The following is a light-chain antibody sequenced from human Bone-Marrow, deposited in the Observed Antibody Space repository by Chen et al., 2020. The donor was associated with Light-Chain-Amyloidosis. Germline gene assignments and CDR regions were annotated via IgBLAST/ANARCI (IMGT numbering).Light chain of an antibody. CDR2: KNT. V-gene: IGLV1-47*01. CDR3: ETWDDSLRGAV. Sequence: QSVLSQPPSASGTPGQRVSISCSGSNSNIGNTFVYWYQQLPGTAPKLLIYKNTQRPSGVPVRFPGSKSGTSASLAISGLRSEDEGDYYCETWDDSLRGAVFGGGTRLTVL. CDR1: NSNIGNTF. J-gene: IGLJ3*02.